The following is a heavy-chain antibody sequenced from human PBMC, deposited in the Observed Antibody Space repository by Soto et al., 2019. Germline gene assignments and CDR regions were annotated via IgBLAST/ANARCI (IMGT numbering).Heavy chain of an antibody. V-gene: IGHV1-18*01. CDR3: ARDRGYNWNYGWFDP. D-gene: IGHD1-7*01. Sequence: QVQLVQSGAEVKKPGASVKVSCKASGYTFTSYGISWVRQAPGQGLEWMGRISPYNGNTNYAQKLQGRVTMTTETSTSTAYMEMRSLRSDDTAVYYCARDRGYNWNYGWFDPWGQGTLVTVSS. J-gene: IGHJ5*02. CDR1: GYTFTSYG. CDR2: ISPYNGNT.